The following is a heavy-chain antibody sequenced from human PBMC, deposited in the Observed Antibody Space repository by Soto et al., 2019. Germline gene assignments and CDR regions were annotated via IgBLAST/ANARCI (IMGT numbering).Heavy chain of an antibody. Sequence: GGSLRLSCAASGFTFSSYSMNWVRQAPGKGLEWVSSISSSSSYIYYADSVKGRFTISRDNAKNSLYLQMNSLRAEDTAVYYCAREIGYCSGGSCPYDAFDIWGQGTMATVSS. V-gene: IGHV3-21*01. J-gene: IGHJ3*02. CDR1: GFTFSSYS. D-gene: IGHD2-15*01. CDR3: AREIGYCSGGSCPYDAFDI. CDR2: ISSSSSYI.